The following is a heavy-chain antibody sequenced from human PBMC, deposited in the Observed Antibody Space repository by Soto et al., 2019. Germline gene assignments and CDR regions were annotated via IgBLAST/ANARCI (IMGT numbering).Heavy chain of an antibody. J-gene: IGHJ6*02. CDR3: ARYCSGGSCYSHPYYYGMDV. CDR2: IDPSDSYT. D-gene: IGHD2-15*01. Sequence: HGESLKISCKGSGYSFTSYWISWVRQMPGKGLEWMGRIDPSDSYTNYSPSFQGHVTISADKSISTAYLQWSSLKASDTAMYYCARYCSGGSCYSHPYYYGMDVWGQGTTVTVSS. V-gene: IGHV5-10-1*01. CDR1: GYSFTSYW.